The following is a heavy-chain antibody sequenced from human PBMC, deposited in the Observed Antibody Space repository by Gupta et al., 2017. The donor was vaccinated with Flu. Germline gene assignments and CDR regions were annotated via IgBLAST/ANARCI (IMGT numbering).Heavy chain of an antibody. CDR1: GYTLARTW. CDR2: IYPGDSDN. D-gene: IGHD1-26*01. V-gene: IGHV5-51*01. CDR3: EKTLGCDSKGAFDG. Sequence: GYTLARTWYCWVGRVDRNVLECLGIIYPGDSDNRYSPSFRGQVTISAVKSFSTVNLQWSSITAADTAMYYCEKTLGCDSKGAFDGWGQGTRVPVSS. J-gene: IGHJ4*02.